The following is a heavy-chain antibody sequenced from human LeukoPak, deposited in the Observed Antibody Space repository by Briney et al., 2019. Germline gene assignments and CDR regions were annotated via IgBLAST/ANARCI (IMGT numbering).Heavy chain of an antibody. CDR1: GGSISSGNYY. CDR2: IYTSGST. Sequence: SETLSLTCTVSGGSISSGNYYWSWIRQPAGKGLEWIGRIYTSGSTNYNPSLKSRLTMSLDTSKNQFSLKLSSVSAADTAVYYCARYENSRYTFDYWGQGTLVTVSS. CDR3: ARYENSRYTFDY. D-gene: IGHD3-16*02. J-gene: IGHJ4*02. V-gene: IGHV4-61*02.